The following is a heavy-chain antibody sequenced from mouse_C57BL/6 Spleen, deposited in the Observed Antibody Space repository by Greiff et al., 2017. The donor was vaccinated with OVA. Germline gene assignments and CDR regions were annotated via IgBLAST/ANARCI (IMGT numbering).Heavy chain of an antibody. J-gene: IGHJ4*01. CDR1: GFTFSAYG. CDR3: ARSLYYGDY. Sequence: EVQGVESGGGLVKPGGSLKLSCAASGFTFSAYGMHWVRQAPEKGLGWVAYISSGSSTIYYADTVKGRFTISRDNAKNTLFLQMTSLRSEDTAMYYCARSLYYGDYWGQGTSVTVSS. CDR2: ISSGSSTI. D-gene: IGHD1-1*02. V-gene: IGHV5-17*01.